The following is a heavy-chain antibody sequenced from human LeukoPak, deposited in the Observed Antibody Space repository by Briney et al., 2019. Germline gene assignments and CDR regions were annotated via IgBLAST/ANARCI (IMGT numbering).Heavy chain of an antibody. CDR1: GFTFSSYE. Sequence: GGSLRLSCAASGFTFSSYEMNWVRQAPGKGLEWVSYISSSGSTIYYADSVKGRFTISRDNAKNSLYLQMNSLRAEDTAVYYCARDLGGWTHVFDYWGQGTLVTVSS. CDR3: ARDLGGWTHVFDY. D-gene: IGHD6-19*01. CDR2: ISSSGSTI. J-gene: IGHJ4*02. V-gene: IGHV3-48*03.